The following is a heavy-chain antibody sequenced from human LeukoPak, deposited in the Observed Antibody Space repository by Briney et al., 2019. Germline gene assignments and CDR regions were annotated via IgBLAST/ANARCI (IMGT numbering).Heavy chain of an antibody. CDR2: INHSGST. Sequence: SETLSLTCAVYGGSFSGYYWSWIRQPPGKGLEWIGEINHSGSTNYNPSLKSRVTISVDTSKNQFSLKLSSVTAADTAVYYCARLPSRFGEPPLDVWGKGTTVTVSS. CDR1: GGSFSGYY. V-gene: IGHV4-34*01. CDR3: ARLPSRFGEPPLDV. J-gene: IGHJ6*04. D-gene: IGHD3-10*01.